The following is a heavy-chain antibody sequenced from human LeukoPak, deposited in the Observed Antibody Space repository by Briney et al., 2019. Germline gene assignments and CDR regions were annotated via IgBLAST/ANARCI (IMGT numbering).Heavy chain of an antibody. V-gene: IGHV4-59*01. Sequence: SETLSLTCTVSGGSISSYFWSWIRQPPGKGLEWIGYIYYSGSTNYNPSLKSRVTISVDTSKNQFSLKLSSVTAADTAVYYCAREGEYYYDSSGYYPDNWFDPWGQGTLVTVSS. J-gene: IGHJ5*02. CDR2: IYYSGST. CDR1: GGSISSYF. D-gene: IGHD3-22*01. CDR3: AREGEYYYDSSGYYPDNWFDP.